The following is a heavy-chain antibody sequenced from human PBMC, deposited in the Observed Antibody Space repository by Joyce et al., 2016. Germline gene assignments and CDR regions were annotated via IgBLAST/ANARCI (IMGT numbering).Heavy chain of an antibody. CDR2: ITAYNGYT. J-gene: IGHJ4*02. D-gene: IGHD4-17*01. V-gene: IGHV1-18*01. CDR3: ARGADGDYISSFDH. Sequence: QGRLVQSGAEVKKPGSSVKASCRTSGYIFSNYGVNWVRQAPGQGLEWMGWITAYNGYTKYAQKFQGRVTMTTDTYTRTVYMELRRLRSDDTAVYFCARGADGDYISSFDHWGQGTLLTVSS. CDR1: GYIFSNYG.